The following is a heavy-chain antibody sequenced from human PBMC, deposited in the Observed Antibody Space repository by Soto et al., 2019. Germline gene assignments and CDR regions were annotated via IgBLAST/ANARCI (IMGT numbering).Heavy chain of an antibody. J-gene: IGHJ4*02. D-gene: IGHD6-6*01. V-gene: IGHV4-34*01. Sequence: SETLSLTCAVYGGSFIGYYCIFIRQPPGKGLEWIGEINHSGSTNYNPSLKSRVTISVDTSKNQFSLKLSSVTAADTAVYYCARGAAPKLYYFDYWGQGTLVTVSS. CDR3: ARGAAPKLYYFDY. CDR1: GGSFIGYY. CDR2: INHSGST.